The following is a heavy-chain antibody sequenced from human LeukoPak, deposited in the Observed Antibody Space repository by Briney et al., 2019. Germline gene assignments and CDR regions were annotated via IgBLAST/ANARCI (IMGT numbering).Heavy chain of an antibody. Sequence: GGSLRLSCAASGFTFSSYGMHWVRRAPGKGLEWVAFIRYDGSNKYYADSVKGRFTISRDNSKNTLYLQMNSLRAEDTAVYYCARDPSPEDTRGYYDGLDIWGPGTRVTVSS. CDR1: GFTFSSYG. J-gene: IGHJ3*02. CDR2: IRYDGSNK. CDR3: ARDPSPEDTRGYYDGLDI. D-gene: IGHD3-22*01. V-gene: IGHV3-30*02.